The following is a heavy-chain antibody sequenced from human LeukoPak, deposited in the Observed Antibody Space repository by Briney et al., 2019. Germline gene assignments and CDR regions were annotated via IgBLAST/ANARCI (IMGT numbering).Heavy chain of an antibody. CDR3: AKDKWELLRFHFDY. D-gene: IGHD1-26*01. V-gene: IGHV3-9*01. J-gene: IGHJ4*02. Sequence: GRSLRLSCAASGFTFDDYAMHWVRQAPGKGLEWVSGISWNSGSIGYADSVKGRFTISRDNAKNSLYLQMNSLRAEDTALYYCAKDKWELLRFHFDYWGQGTLVTVSS. CDR2: ISWNSGSI. CDR1: GFTFDDYA.